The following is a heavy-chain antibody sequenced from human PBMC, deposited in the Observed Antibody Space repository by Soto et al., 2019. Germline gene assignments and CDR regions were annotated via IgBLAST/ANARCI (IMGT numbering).Heavy chain of an antibody. D-gene: IGHD1-26*01. V-gene: IGHV1-18*01. CDR1: GYIFTSYD. J-gene: IGHJ4*02. CDR3: ARGVGQPLDY. CDR2: ISTYNGNT. Sequence: QVQLVQSGAEVKKPGASVKVSCKASGYIFTSYDISWVRQAPGQGLEWMGWISTYNGNTNYAQRLQGRVTMTTDTSTSTADMDLRSVSAEDTAVYGCARGVGQPLDYWGQGTLVTVSS.